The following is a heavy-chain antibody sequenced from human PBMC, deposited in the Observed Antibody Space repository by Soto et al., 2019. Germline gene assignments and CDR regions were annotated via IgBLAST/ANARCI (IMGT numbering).Heavy chain of an antibody. CDR2: ISSSSSTI. D-gene: IGHD3-16*01. Sequence: HPGGSLRLSCAASGFTFSSYSMHWVRQAPGKGLEWVSYISSSSSTIYYADSVKGRFTISRDNAKNSLYLQMNSLRDEDTAAYYCARELYVWGTFGAFDIWGQGTMVTVSS. V-gene: IGHV3-48*02. CDR1: GFTFSSYS. CDR3: ARELYVWGTFGAFDI. J-gene: IGHJ3*02.